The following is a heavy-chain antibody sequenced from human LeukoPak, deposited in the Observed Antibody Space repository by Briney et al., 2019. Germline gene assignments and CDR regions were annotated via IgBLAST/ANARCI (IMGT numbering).Heavy chain of an antibody. CDR1: GGSISSSSYY. Sequence: SETLSLTCTVSGGSISSSSYYWGWIRQPPGKGLEWIGSIYYSGSTYYNPSLKSRVTISVDTSKNQFSLKLSSVTAADTAAYYCASHSGDGDVLLWFGELLRIDYWGQGTLVTVSS. V-gene: IGHV4-39*01. D-gene: IGHD3-10*01. CDR3: ASHSGDGDVLLWFGELLRIDY. J-gene: IGHJ4*02. CDR2: IYYSGST.